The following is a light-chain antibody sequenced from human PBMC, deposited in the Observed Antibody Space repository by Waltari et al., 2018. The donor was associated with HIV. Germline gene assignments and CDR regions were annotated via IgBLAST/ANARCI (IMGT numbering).Light chain of an antibody. CDR3: AAWDDSLSGPV. Sequence: QSVLTQPPSASGTPGQRVTISCSGSSSNIGNNYVYWYHQLPGTAPKLLIYRSNQRPSGVPDRFSGSTSGTSASLAISGLRSEDEADYYCAAWDDSLSGPVFGGGTKLTVL. CDR2: RSN. J-gene: IGLJ3*02. V-gene: IGLV1-47*01. CDR1: SSNIGNNY.